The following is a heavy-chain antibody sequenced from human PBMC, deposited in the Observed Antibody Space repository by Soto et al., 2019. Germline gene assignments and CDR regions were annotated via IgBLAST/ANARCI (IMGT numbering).Heavy chain of an antibody. CDR2: ISAYNGNT. CDR1: GYTFTSYG. CDR3: ARDTGSPITIFGVVYFDD. D-gene: IGHD3-3*01. J-gene: IGHJ4*02. V-gene: IGHV1-18*01. Sequence: ASVKVSCKASGYTFTSYGISWVRQAPGQGLEWMGWISAYNGNTNYAQKLQGRVTMTTDTSTSTAYMELRSLRSDDTAVYYCARDTGSPITIFGVVYFDDWGQGTLVTVSS.